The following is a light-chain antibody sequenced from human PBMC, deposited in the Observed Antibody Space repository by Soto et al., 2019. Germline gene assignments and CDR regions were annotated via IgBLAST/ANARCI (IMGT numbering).Light chain of an antibody. CDR1: ESVSRN. V-gene: IGKV3-15*01. CDR2: DAS. CDR3: QQYNSWPPIT. Sequence: VLTQSPSTLSLSPEERATLSCRASESVSRNLAWYQQKPGQAPRLLIYDASTRATGIPDRFSGGGSGTEFTLTISSLQSEDFVVYYCQQYNSWPPITFGQGTRLEIK. J-gene: IGKJ5*01.